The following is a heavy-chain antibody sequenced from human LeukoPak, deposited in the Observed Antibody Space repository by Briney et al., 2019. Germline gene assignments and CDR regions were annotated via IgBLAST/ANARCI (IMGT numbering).Heavy chain of an antibody. CDR3: ARDTGSWGSTFDY. CDR1: GGSISSGGYY. J-gene: IGHJ4*02. CDR2: IYHSGST. V-gene: IGHV4-39*07. Sequence: SETLSLTCTVSGGSISSGGYYWTWIRQPPGKGLEWIGSIYHSGSTYYNPSLKSRITISVDTSKNQFSLKLTSVTAADTAVYYCARDTGSWGSTFDYWGQGTLVTVSS. D-gene: IGHD2-8*02.